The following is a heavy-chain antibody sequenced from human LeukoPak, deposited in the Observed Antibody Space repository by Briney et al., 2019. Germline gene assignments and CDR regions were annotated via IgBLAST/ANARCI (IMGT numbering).Heavy chain of an antibody. CDR1: DDSITMYY. V-gene: IGHV4-59*01. Sequence: SETLSLTCSVSDDSITMYYWTWIRQPPGKGLEWIGYVDHTGSTNFNPSLNGRVSISRDTTKNLFSLRLRSVTAADTAVYFCARDRWPVVATNWFDPWGQGTLVTVSS. CDR2: VDHTGST. D-gene: IGHD5-12*01. CDR3: ARDRWPVVATNWFDP. J-gene: IGHJ5*02.